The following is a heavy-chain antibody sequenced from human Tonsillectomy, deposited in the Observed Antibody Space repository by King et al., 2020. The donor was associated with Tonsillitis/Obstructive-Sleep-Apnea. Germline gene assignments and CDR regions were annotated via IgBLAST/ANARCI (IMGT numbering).Heavy chain of an antibody. CDR2: ISSRGSTI. CDR3: ARAHWGGIGITSFVVGPDHEACDI. J-gene: IGHJ3*02. D-gene: IGHD3-3*01. CDR1: GFTFSSYE. V-gene: IGHV3-48*03. Sequence: QLVQSGGGLVQPGGSLRLSCAASGFTFSSYEMNWVRQAPGKGLEWLSYISSRGSTIYYADSVKGRFTISRDNAKNSLYLQMNSLRAEDTAVYYCARAHWGGIGITSFVVGPDHEACDIWGQGTMVTVSP.